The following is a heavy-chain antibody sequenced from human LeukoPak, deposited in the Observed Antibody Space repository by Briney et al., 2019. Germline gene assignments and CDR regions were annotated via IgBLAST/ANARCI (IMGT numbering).Heavy chain of an antibody. Sequence: SETLSLTCTVSGGSISSSSYYWGWIRQPPGKGLEWIGSIYYSGSTYYNPSLKSRVTISVDTSKNQFSLKLSSVTAADTAVYYCARGRLRRPRYYYYYMDVWGKGTTVTVSS. CDR1: GGSISSSSYY. CDR3: ARGRLRRPRYYYYYMDV. D-gene: IGHD4-17*01. J-gene: IGHJ6*03. V-gene: IGHV4-39*07. CDR2: IYYSGST.